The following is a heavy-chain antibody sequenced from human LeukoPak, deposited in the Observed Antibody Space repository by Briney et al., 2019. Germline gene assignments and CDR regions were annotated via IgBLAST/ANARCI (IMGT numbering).Heavy chain of an antibody. CDR1: GFTFSSYW. V-gene: IGHV3-74*01. CDR3: AREDYYGSGSFDY. D-gene: IGHD3-10*01. CDR2: INSDGSST. J-gene: IGHJ4*02. Sequence: GGSLRLSCAASGFTFSSYWMHWVRQAPGKGLVRVSRINSDGSSTSYADSVKGRFTISRDNAKNTLYLQMNSLRAEDTAVYYCAREDYYGSGSFDYWGQGTLVTVSS.